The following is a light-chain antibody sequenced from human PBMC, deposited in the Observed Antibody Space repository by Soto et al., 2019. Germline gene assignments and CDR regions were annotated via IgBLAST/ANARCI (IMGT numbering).Light chain of an antibody. J-gene: IGLJ2*01. CDR1: SSNIGGNT. Sequence: QSALTQPASVSASPGQSITISCSGTSSNIGGNTVSWYQHLPGTAPKLLIYSNNQRPSGLTDRFSGFKSGTSASLAISGLQSEDEADYYCAAWDDSLNGPLFGGGTKVTVL. V-gene: IGLV1-44*01. CDR3: AAWDDSLNGPL. CDR2: SNN.